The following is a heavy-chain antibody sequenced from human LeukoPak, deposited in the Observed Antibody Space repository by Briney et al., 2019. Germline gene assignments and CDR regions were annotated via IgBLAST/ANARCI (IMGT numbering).Heavy chain of an antibody. CDR3: AKDPTAGWGYGGNRHYFDY. V-gene: IGHV3-30*18. CDR2: ISYDGSNK. J-gene: IGHJ4*02. Sequence: GESLRLSCAASGFTFSSYGMHWVRQAPGKGLEWVAVISYDGSNKYYADSVKGRFTISRDNSKNTLYLQMNSLRAEDTAVYYCAKDPTAGWGYGGNRHYFDYWGQGTLVTVSS. D-gene: IGHD4-23*01. CDR1: GFTFSSYG.